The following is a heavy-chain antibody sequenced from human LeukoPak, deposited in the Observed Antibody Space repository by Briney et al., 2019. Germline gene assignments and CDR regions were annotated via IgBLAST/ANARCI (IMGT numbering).Heavy chain of an antibody. CDR3: ARGKSKRLDV. D-gene: IGHD5/OR15-5a*01. V-gene: IGHV6-1*01. CDR1: GDSVSSNGGT. Sequence: SQTLSLTRAISGDSVSSNGGTWNWIRQSPSRGLEWLGRTYYRSKWYNDYAVSVQSRITINPDTSKNHFSLQLSSVTPEDTAVYFCARGKSKRLDVWGQGTTVTVSS. J-gene: IGHJ6*02. CDR2: TYYRSKWYN.